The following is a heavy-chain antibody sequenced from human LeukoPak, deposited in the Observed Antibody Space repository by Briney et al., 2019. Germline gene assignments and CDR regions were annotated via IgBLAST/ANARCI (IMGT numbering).Heavy chain of an antibody. V-gene: IGHV3-23*01. CDR2: ISGSGGST. Sequence: GGSLRLSCAASGFTFSSYAMSWVRQAPGKGLEWVSAISGSGGSTYYADSVKGRFTISRDNSKNTLYLQMNSLRAEDTAVYYCAKAGDFEPWGELPELPYYFDYWGQGTLVTVSS. D-gene: IGHD1-26*01. CDR1: GFTFSSYA. CDR3: AKAGDFEPWGELPELPYYFDY. J-gene: IGHJ4*02.